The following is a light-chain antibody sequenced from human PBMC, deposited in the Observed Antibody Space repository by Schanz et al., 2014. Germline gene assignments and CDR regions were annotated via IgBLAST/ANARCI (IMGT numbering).Light chain of an antibody. CDR1: SSDVGGYDY. Sequence: QSALTQPASVSGSPGQSITISCTGGSSDVGGYDYVSWYQQQPGKAPKLMIYEVTKRPSGVPDRFSGSKSGNTASLTVSGLQAEDEADYYCSSYAGSNNSVVFGGGTQLTVL. CDR2: EVT. V-gene: IGLV2-8*01. J-gene: IGLJ2*01. CDR3: SSYAGSNNSVV.